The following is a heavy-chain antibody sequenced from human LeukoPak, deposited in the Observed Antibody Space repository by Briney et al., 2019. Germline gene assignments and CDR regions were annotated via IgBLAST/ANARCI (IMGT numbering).Heavy chain of an antibody. V-gene: IGHV3-23*01. J-gene: IGHJ4*02. Sequence: GGSLRLFCAASGFIFTNYAMSWVRQAPGKGLEGVSAVVGGGHTTFYADSVKGRFTISRDNSKNTVYLQMNSLRGEDTAVYYCAKARLSTGWAYNDYWGQGTPVTVSS. CDR1: GFIFTNYA. CDR3: AKARLSTGWAYNDY. D-gene: IGHD6-19*01. CDR2: VVGGGHTT.